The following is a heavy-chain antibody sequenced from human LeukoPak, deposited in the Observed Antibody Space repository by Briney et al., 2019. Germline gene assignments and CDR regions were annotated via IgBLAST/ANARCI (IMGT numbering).Heavy chain of an antibody. CDR3: ARPRFPYYRLSGPDYYYMDV. Sequence: ASVKVSCKASGYTFTGYYMHWVRQAPGQGLEWMGWISAYNGNTNYAQKLQGRVTMTTDKSTTTVYMELSSLRSEDTAVYYCARPRFPYYRLSGPDYYYMDVWAKGPRSPSP. CDR1: GYTFTGYY. V-gene: IGHV1-18*04. CDR2: ISAYNGNT. D-gene: IGHD2-21*01. J-gene: IGHJ6*03.